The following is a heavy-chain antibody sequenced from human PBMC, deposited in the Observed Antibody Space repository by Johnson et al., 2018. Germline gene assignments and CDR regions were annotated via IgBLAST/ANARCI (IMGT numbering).Heavy chain of an antibody. CDR2: ISHDEITK. V-gene: IGHV3-30*03. D-gene: IGHD6-13*01. J-gene: IGHJ3*01. CDR1: GVTLSTSI. CDR3: AREEYSRGRAGIFPS. Sequence: QVQLVQSGGGVVQPGTSLRLSCGVSGVTLSTSIIHWVRQAPGKGLEWVALISHDEITKSYGDSAKDRFTISRDTSKNTVVLQMNSLRVEDTAAYYCAREEYSRGRAGIFPSWGQGTMVTVS.